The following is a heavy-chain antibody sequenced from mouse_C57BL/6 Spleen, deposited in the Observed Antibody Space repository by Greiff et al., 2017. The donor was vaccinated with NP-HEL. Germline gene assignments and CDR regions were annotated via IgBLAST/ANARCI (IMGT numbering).Heavy chain of an antibody. CDR2: INYDGSST. CDR3: ARLDGYVYAMDY. V-gene: IGHV5-16*01. CDR1: GFTFSDYY. D-gene: IGHD2-3*01. Sequence: EVMLVESEGGLVQPGSSMKLSCTASGFTFSDYYMAWVRQVPEKGLEWVANINYDGSSTYYLDSLKSRFIISRDNAKNILYLHMSSLKSEDTATYYCARLDGYVYAMDYWGQGTSVTVSS. J-gene: IGHJ4*01.